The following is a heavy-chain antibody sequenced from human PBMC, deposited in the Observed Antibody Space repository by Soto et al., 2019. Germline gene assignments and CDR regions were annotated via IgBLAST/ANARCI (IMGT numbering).Heavy chain of an antibody. Sequence: GGSLRLSCAASEFTFANAWIGWVRQAPGKGLEWVGRIKSKADGGTTDYAAPVKGRFTISRDESQNTLYLQMNSLKTEDTAVYYCTSLYYGHWGQGTLVTVSS. CDR1: EFTFANAW. CDR2: IKSKADGGTT. CDR3: TSLYYGH. D-gene: IGHD4-17*01. J-gene: IGHJ4*02. V-gene: IGHV3-15*01.